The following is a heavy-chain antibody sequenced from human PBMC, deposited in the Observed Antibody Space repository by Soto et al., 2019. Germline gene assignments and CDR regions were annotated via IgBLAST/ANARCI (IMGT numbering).Heavy chain of an antibody. CDR3: ARGPVQWLRQEDNWFDP. D-gene: IGHD6-19*01. V-gene: IGHV1-8*01. CDR1: GYTFTSYD. CDR2: MNPNSGNT. J-gene: IGHJ5*02. Sequence: ASVKVSCPASGYTFTSYDIPWVRQATGQGLEWMGWMNPNSGNTGSAPKFQGRVTMTRNTSISTADMELSSLRSEDTAVYYCARGPVQWLRQEDNWFDPWGEGTRVTVSS.